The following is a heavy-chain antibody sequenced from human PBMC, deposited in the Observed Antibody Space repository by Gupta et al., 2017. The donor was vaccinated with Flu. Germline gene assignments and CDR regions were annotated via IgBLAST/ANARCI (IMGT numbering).Heavy chain of an antibody. D-gene: IGHD2-8*01. V-gene: IGHV5-51*01. CDR3: ARSLVSFDI. J-gene: IGHJ3*02. Sequence: PGDSETRYSPSFQGQVTISVDKSISNAYLQWTSLKALDTAMYYCARSLVSFDIWGQGTMGSVSS. CDR2: PGDSET.